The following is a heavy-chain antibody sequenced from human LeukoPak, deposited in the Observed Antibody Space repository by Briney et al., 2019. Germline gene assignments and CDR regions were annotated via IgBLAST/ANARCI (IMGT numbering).Heavy chain of an antibody. Sequence: SETLSLTCTVSGVSISSYCWSWIRQPPGKGLEWIGYIYHSGSTNYNPSLKSRVTISVDTSKNQFSLKLSSVTAADTAVYYCARRSASPRFDYWGQGTLVTVSS. CDR3: ARRSASPRFDY. V-gene: IGHV4-59*08. CDR2: IYHSGST. CDR1: GVSISSYC. J-gene: IGHJ4*02.